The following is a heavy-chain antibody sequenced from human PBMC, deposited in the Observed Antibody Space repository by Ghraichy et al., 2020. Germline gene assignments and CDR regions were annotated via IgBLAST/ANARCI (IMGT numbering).Heavy chain of an antibody. CDR3: ARDQDVVGGGSCYFDY. J-gene: IGHJ4*02. V-gene: IGHV3-33*01. D-gene: IGHD2-15*01. CDR2: IWYDGSNK. Sequence: GGSLRLSCAASGFTFSSYGMHWVRQAPGKGLEWVAVIWYDGSNKYYADSVKGRFTISRDNSKNTLYLQMNSLRAEDTAVYYCARDQDVVGGGSCYFDYWGQGTLVTVSS. CDR1: GFTFSSYG.